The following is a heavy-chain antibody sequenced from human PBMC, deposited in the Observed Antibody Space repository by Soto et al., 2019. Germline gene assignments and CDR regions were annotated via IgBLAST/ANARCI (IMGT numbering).Heavy chain of an antibody. J-gene: IGHJ1*01. Sequence: QVQLVQSGAEVKKPGASVKVSCKASGYTFTSYGISWVRQAPGQGLEWMGWISVYNGNTNYAQKLQGRVTMTTDTXTXXAYMELRGLRSDATAVYYCARGVGDIAVAVTSLQHWGQGPLVTVSS. CDR1: GYTFTSYG. V-gene: IGHV1-18*01. CDR2: ISVYNGNT. CDR3: ARGVGDIAVAVTSLQH. D-gene: IGHD6-19*01.